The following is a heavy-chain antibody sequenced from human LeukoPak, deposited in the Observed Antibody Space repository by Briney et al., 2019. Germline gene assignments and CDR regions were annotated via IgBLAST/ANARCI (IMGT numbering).Heavy chain of an antibody. Sequence: GESLKISCKGSGYTFSSYWIAWVRQMPGKGLEWMGIIYPGDSDTRYSPSFQGQVTISVDKSISTAYLQWSNLEASDTAMYYCARYNASGPDFWGQGTLVTVSS. CDR2: IYPGDSDT. CDR1: GYTFSSYW. D-gene: IGHD3-10*01. CDR3: ARYNASGPDF. J-gene: IGHJ4*02. V-gene: IGHV5-51*01.